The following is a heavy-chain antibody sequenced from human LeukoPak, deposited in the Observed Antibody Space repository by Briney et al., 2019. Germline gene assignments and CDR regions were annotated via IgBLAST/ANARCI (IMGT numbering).Heavy chain of an antibody. CDR1: GYRFTCYW. D-gene: IGHD6-13*01. J-gene: IGHJ6*02. CDR3: ARHHSSSYNDGMDV. V-gene: IGHV5-51*01. Sequence: GESLALSCQGSGYRFTCYWIGWVRQMPEKGLEWMGIIYPGDSDTRYSPPFEGQVAISADKSISTAYLQWSSLKASDTAMYYCARHHSSSYNDGMDVWGQGTTVTVFS. CDR2: IYPGDSDT.